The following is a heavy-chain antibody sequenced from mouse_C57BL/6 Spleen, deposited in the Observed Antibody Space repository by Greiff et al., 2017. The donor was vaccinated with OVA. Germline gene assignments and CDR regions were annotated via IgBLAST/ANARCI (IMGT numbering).Heavy chain of an antibody. CDR2: IYPGDGDT. D-gene: IGHD2-3*01. CDR1: GYAFSSSW. CDR3: AALYDGYYDWYFDV. J-gene: IGHJ1*03. Sequence: QVQLKESGPELVKPGASVKISCKASGYAFSSSWMNWVKQRPGKGLEWIGRIYPGDGDTNYNGKFKGKATLTADKSSSTAYMQLSSLTSEDSAVYFCAALYDGYYDWYFDVWGTGTTVTVSS. V-gene: IGHV1-82*01.